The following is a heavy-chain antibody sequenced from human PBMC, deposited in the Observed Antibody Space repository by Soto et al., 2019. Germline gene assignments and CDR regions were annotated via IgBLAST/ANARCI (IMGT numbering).Heavy chain of an antibody. J-gene: IGHJ3*02. CDR1: GYTFSSYA. V-gene: IGHV1-18*01. CDR3: ARDGWFGEFGAFDI. CDR2: MKSDTGNT. Sequence: ASVKVSCKASGYTFSSYAITWVRQAPGQGLEWMGWMKSDTGNTHFAQKFQGRVTMTTDTSTRTAHLELRSLRSDDTAVYYCARDGWFGEFGAFDIWGQGTTVTVSS. D-gene: IGHD3-10*01.